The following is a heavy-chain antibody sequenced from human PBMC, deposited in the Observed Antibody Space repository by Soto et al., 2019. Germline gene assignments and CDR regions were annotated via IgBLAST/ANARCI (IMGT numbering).Heavy chain of an antibody. D-gene: IGHD1-26*01. Sequence: PSETLSLTCTVSGGSVSSGSYYWSWIGQPPGKGLEWIGYIYYSGSTNYNPSLKSRVTISVDTSKNQFSLKLSSVTAADTAVYYCARDRPYSGSYWDAFDIWGQGTMVTVSS. V-gene: IGHV4-61*01. CDR1: GGSVSSGSYY. CDR2: IYYSGST. CDR3: ARDRPYSGSYWDAFDI. J-gene: IGHJ3*02.